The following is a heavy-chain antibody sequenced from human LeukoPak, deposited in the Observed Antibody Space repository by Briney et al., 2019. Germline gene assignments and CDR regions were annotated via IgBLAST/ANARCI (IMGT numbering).Heavy chain of an antibody. J-gene: IGHJ1*01. CDR1: GYSFSGYG. CDR3: ARASGSAGYQPPEFFQH. CDR2: ISGYNGNT. D-gene: IGHD3-10*01. Sequence: ASVKVSCKTSGYSFSGYGMSWVRQTPGQGLEWMGWISGYNGNTYYSQKFQGRVTMTIDTPTGTAYMEVRSLRSDDTGMYYCARASGSAGYQPPEFFQHWGQGTLVTVSS. V-gene: IGHV1-18*01.